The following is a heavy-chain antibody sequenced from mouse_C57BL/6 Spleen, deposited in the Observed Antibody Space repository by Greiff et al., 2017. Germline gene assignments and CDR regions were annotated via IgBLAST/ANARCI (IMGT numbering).Heavy chain of an antibody. D-gene: IGHD1-1*01. CDR2: IDPSDSYT. J-gene: IGHJ2*01. CDR1: GYTFTSYW. Sequence: VQLQQPGAELVMPGASVKLSCKASGYTFTSYWMHWVKQRPGQGLEWIGEIDPSDSYTNYNQKFKGKSTLTVDKSSSTAYMQLSSLTSEDSAVYYCARRGDYCSSYPFDYWGQGTTLTVSS. V-gene: IGHV1-69*01. CDR3: ARRGDYCSSYPFDY.